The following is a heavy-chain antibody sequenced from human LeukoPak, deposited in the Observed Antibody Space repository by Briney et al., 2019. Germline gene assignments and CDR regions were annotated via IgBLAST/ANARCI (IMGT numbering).Heavy chain of an antibody. J-gene: IGHJ3*02. V-gene: IGHV3-21*01. CDR2: ISSSSSYI. CDR1: GFTFSSYS. D-gene: IGHD2/OR15-2a*01. Sequence: GGSLRLSCAASGFTFSSYSMNWVCQAPGKGLEWVSSISSSSSYIYYADSVKGRFTISRDNAKNSLYLQMNSLRAEDTAVYYCARGSGSMAFDIWGQGTMVTVSS. CDR3: ARGSGSMAFDI.